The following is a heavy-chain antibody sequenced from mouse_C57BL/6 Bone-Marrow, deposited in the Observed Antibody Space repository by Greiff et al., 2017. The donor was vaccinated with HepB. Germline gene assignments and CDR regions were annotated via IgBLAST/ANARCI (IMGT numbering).Heavy chain of an antibody. J-gene: IGHJ3*01. CDR1: GFSLTSYG. CDR3: AKSLMVTTKGFAY. Sequence: VHLVESGPGLVQPSQSLSITCTVSGFSLTSYGVHWVRQSPGKGLEWLGVIWRGGSTDYNAAFMSRLSITKDNSKSQVFFKMNSLQADDTAIYYCAKSLMVTTKGFAYWGQGTLVTVSA. CDR2: IWRGGST. D-gene: IGHD2-2*01. V-gene: IGHV2-5*01.